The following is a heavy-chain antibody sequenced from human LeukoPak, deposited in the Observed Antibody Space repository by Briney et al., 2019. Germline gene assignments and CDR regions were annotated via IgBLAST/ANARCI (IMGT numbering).Heavy chain of an antibody. CDR1: GYTFTSYY. Sequence: ASVKVSCKASGYTFTSYYMHWVRQAPGQGLEWMGIINPSGGSTSYAQKFQGRVTMTRDTSTSTVYMELSSLRSEDTAVYYCARDRTAVAGRVSVPDYWGQGTLDTVSS. CDR2: INPSGGST. J-gene: IGHJ4*02. CDR3: ARDRTAVAGRVSVPDY. V-gene: IGHV1-46*01. D-gene: IGHD6-19*01.